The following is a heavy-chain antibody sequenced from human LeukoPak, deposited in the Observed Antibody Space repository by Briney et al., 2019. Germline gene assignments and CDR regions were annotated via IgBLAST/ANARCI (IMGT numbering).Heavy chain of an antibody. D-gene: IGHD4-17*01. Sequence: PGGSLRLSCAASGFSFNNYGMHWVRQAPGKGLEWVAVISYDGNNKYYADSVKGRFTISRDNSENTLYLQMNSLRPEDTAVYYCAKDLGDGDHTNFDYWGQGTLVTVSS. CDR1: GFSFNNYG. CDR2: ISYDGNNK. J-gene: IGHJ4*02. V-gene: IGHV3-30*18. CDR3: AKDLGDGDHTNFDY.